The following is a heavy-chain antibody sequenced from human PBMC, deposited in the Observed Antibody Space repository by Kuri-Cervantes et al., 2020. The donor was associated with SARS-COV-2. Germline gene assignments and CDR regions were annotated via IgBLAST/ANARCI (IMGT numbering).Heavy chain of an antibody. V-gene: IGHV4-39*02. Sequence: SKTLSLTGNVSGGSISSSSYYWGSIRQPQGKGLEWIGSIYYSGTTYYNPSLKSRLSISVDTSKNRFCLKLSSVTAADTAVYYCASFSTRGDPGGQGTLVTVSS. CDR1: GGSISSSSYY. J-gene: IGHJ5*02. CDR2: IYYSGTT. D-gene: IGHD2/OR15-2a*01. CDR3: ASFSTRGDP.